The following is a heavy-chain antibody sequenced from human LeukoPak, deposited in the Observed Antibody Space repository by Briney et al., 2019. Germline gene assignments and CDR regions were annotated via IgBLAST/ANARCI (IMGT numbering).Heavy chain of an antibody. J-gene: IGHJ6*02. CDR3: ALGDVVGVAARSRAIDYYGMDV. Sequence: ASVKVSCKASGYTFTGYYMHWVRQAPGQGLEWMGWINPNSGGTNYAQKFQGWVTMTRDTSISTAYMELSRLRSDDTAVYYCALGDVVGVAARSRAIDYYGMDVWGQGTTVTVSS. V-gene: IGHV1-2*04. CDR1: GYTFTGYY. D-gene: IGHD2-15*01. CDR2: INPNSGGT.